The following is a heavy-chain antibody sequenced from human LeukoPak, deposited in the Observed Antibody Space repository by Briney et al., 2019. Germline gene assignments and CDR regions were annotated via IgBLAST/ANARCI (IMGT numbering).Heavy chain of an antibody. CDR3: ASSTYYYDSSGYIQI. CDR1: GGSISSYY. Sequence: SETLSLTCTVSGGSISSYYWSWIRQPPGKGLAWIGYIYYSGSTNYNPSLKSRVTISVDTSKNQFSLKLSSVTAADTAVYYCASSTYYYDSSGYIQIWGQGTMVTVSS. J-gene: IGHJ3*02. CDR2: IYYSGST. D-gene: IGHD3-22*01. V-gene: IGHV4-59*01.